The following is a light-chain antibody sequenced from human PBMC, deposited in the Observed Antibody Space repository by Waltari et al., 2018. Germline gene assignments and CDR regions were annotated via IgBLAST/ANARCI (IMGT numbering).Light chain of an antibody. V-gene: IGLV1-47*01. Sequence: QSVLTQPPSASGTPGQRVTISCSGSSSNIGSNYVYWYQQHPGTAPKLLIYRNNQRPSGVPARSSGAKSGASAPLAISGLRSEDEADYYWAAWDDSLSGWVFGGGTKLTVL. CDR1: SSNIGSNY. CDR2: RNN. CDR3: AAWDDSLSGWV. J-gene: IGLJ3*02.